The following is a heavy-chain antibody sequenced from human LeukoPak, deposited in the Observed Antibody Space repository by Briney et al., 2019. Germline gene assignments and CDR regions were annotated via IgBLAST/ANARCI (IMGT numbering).Heavy chain of an antibody. Sequence: EASVKVSCKASGYTFSDYYIHWVRQAPGQGLEWMGWINPNSGGTYYAQTFQGRVTMTRDASINTVYMELSRLRSDDTAVYFCAREPGGWSPGNYWGQGTLVTVSS. CDR1: GYTFSDYY. CDR3: AREPGGWSPGNY. J-gene: IGHJ4*02. D-gene: IGHD6-19*01. CDR2: INPNSGGT. V-gene: IGHV1-2*02.